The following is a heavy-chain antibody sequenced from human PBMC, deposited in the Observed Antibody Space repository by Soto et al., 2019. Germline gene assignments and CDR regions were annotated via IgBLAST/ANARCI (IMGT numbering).Heavy chain of an antibody. CDR1: GFTFSSYE. CDR2: ISSSGSTI. Sequence: XGSLLLSCAASGFTFSSYEMNWVRQAPGKGLEWVSYISSSGSTIYYADSVKGRFTISRDNAKNSLYLQMNSLRAEDTAVYYCARDRYSSSWYDYWGQGTLVTVSS. D-gene: IGHD6-13*01. J-gene: IGHJ4*02. CDR3: ARDRYSSSWYDY. V-gene: IGHV3-48*03.